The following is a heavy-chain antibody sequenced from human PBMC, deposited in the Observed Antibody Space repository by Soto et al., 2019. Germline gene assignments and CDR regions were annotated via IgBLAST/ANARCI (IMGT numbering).Heavy chain of an antibody. CDR1: GFTVSSNY. Sequence: RGSLRLSCAASGFTVSSNYMSWVRQAPGKGLEWVSVIYSGGSTYYADSVKGRFTISRDNSKNTLYLQMNSLRAEDTAVYYCASGGYSGYDDAFDIWGQGTMVTVSS. J-gene: IGHJ3*02. CDR2: IYSGGST. CDR3: ASGGYSGYDDAFDI. V-gene: IGHV3-66*02. D-gene: IGHD5-12*01.